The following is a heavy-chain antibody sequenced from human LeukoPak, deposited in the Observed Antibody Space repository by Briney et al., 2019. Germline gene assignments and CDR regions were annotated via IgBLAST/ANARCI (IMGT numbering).Heavy chain of an antibody. CDR1: GYTFTCYY. CDR2: INPSGGST. Sequence: ASVKVSCKASGYTFTCYYMHWVRQAPGQGLEWMGIINPSGGSTSYAQKFQGRVTMTRDTSTSTVYMELSSLRSEDTAVYYCASEYSYGLGAFDIWGQGTMVTVSS. V-gene: IGHV1-46*01. J-gene: IGHJ3*02. D-gene: IGHD5-18*01. CDR3: ASEYSYGLGAFDI.